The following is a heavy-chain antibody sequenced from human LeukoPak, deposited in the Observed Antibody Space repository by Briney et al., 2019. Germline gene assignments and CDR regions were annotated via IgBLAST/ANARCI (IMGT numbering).Heavy chain of an antibody. CDR1: GFTFSDYY. CDR3: ARELKYCSGGSCYRWFDP. CDR2: ISSSSSYT. J-gene: IGHJ5*02. Sequence: PGGSLRLSCAASGFTFSDYYMSWIRQAPGKGLEWVSYISSSSSYTNYADSVKGRFTISRDNAKNSLYLQMNSLRAEDTAVYYCARELKYCSGGSCYRWFDPWDQGTLVTVSS. D-gene: IGHD2-15*01. V-gene: IGHV3-11*06.